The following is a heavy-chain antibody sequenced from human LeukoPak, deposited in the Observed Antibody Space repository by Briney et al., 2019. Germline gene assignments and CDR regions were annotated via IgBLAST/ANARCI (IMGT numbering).Heavy chain of an antibody. J-gene: IGHJ3*02. CDR1: GFTFSSYG. CDR2: ISYDGSNK. Sequence: PGGSLRLSCAASGFTFSSYGMHWVRQAPGKGLEWVAVISYDGSNKYYADSVKGRFTTSRDNSKNTLYLQMNSLRAEDTAVYYCAKVTAGDAFDIWGQGTMVTVSS. D-gene: IGHD5-18*01. CDR3: AKVTAGDAFDI. V-gene: IGHV3-30*18.